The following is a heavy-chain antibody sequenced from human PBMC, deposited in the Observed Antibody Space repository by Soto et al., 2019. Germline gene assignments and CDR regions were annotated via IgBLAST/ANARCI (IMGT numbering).Heavy chain of an antibody. J-gene: IGHJ6*02. D-gene: IGHD3-3*01. CDR1: GFTFSSYA. Sequence: GGSLRLSCAASGFTFSSYAMSWVRQAPGKGLEWVSAISGSGGSTYYADSVKGRFTISRDNSKNTLYLQMNSLRAEDTAVYYCAKGDFWSGYYTRGGGYYYGMDVWGQGTTVTVSS. V-gene: IGHV3-23*01. CDR3: AKGDFWSGYYTRGGGYYYGMDV. CDR2: ISGSGGST.